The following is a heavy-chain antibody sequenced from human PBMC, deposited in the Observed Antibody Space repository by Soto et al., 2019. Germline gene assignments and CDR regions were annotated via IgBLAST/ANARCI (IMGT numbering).Heavy chain of an antibody. J-gene: IGHJ5*02. CDR1: GYTFTSYD. D-gene: IGHD6-13*01. V-gene: IGHV1-8*01. CDR2: MNPNSGNT. Sequence: QVQLVQSGAEVKKPGASVKVSCKASGYTFTSYDINWVRQATGQGLEWMGWMNPNSGNTGYAQKXXGRVTMTRNTXXSXAXXELSSLRSEDTAVYYCARVGYSSSSGLGYENWFDPWGQGTLVTVSS. CDR3: ARVGYSSSSGLGYENWFDP.